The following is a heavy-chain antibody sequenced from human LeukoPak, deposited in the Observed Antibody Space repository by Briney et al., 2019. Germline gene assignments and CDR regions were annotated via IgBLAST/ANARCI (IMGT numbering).Heavy chain of an antibody. Sequence: PSETLSLTCTVSGGSISSSSYYWGWIRQPPGKGLEWIGSIYYSGSTYYNPSLKSRVTISVDTSKNQFSLKLNSVTAADTAVYYCARDTSYCSSTSCHFNWFDPWGQGTLVTVSS. CDR2: IYYSGST. V-gene: IGHV4-39*02. J-gene: IGHJ5*02. CDR3: ARDTSYCSSTSCHFNWFDP. CDR1: GGSISSSSYY. D-gene: IGHD2-2*01.